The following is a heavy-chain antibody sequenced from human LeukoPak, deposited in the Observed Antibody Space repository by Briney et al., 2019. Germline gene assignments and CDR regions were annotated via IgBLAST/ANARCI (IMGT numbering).Heavy chain of an antibody. CDR1: GFTFSSYW. J-gene: IGHJ4*02. CDR2: INSDGSST. CDR3: ARDGYSYGFDY. Sequence: GGSLRLSCAASGFTFSSYWMHWVRQAPGKGLVWVSRINSDGSSTSYADSVKGRFTISRDNAKNTLYLQMNRLRAEDTAVYYCARDGYSYGFDYWGQGTLVTVSS. V-gene: IGHV3-74*01. D-gene: IGHD5-18*01.